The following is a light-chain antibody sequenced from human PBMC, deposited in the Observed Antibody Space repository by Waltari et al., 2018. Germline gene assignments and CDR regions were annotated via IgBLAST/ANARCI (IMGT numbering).Light chain of an antibody. CDR3: QQLNSYPIT. J-gene: IGKJ5*01. Sequence: IQLTQSPSYLSASVGDRVTITCRASQGISSNLAWYQQKPGKAPKLLISAASTLQSGVPLRFSGSGSGTDFTLTISSLQPEDFATYYCQQLNSYPITFGQGTRLEIK. CDR1: QGISSN. V-gene: IGKV1-9*01. CDR2: AAS.